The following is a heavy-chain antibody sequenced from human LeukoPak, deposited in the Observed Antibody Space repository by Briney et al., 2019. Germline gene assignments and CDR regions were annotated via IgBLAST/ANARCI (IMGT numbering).Heavy chain of an antibody. V-gene: IGHV4-31*03. CDR2: IYYSGST. D-gene: IGHD2-8*01. Sequence: PSQTLSLTCTVSGGSISSGGYYWIWIRQHPGKALEGIGYIYYSGSTYYNPSLKSRVTISVDTSKNQFSLKLSSVTAADTAVYYCARSIVLPAFDIWGQGTMVTVSS. CDR1: GGSISSGGYY. J-gene: IGHJ3*02. CDR3: ARSIVLPAFDI.